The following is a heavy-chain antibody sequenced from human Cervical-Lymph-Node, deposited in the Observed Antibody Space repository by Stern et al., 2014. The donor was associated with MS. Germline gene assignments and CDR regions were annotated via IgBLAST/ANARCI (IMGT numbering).Heavy chain of an antibody. CDR2: VRPYSGGT. V-gene: IGHV1-2*06. J-gene: IGHJ4*02. Sequence: QVQLVQSGAEAKKPGASVKVSCKTSGYSFTNNQIHWVRQAPGQGLEWMGRVRPYSGGTHYAQKLQGRVTMTRDTSISPAYMDLSGLRFDDTAVYYCAREGLYYDTCGYQQSVDFDFWGQGTLVTVSS. CDR3: AREGLYYDTCGYQQSVDFDF. CDR1: GYSFTNNQ. D-gene: IGHD3-22*01.